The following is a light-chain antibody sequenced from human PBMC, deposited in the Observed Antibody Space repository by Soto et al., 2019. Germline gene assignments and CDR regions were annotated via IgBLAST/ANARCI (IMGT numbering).Light chain of an antibody. CDR3: SSYTSSSTYV. Sequence: QSALTQPASVSGSPGPSIAISCTGTSSDVGGYNYVSWYQHHPGKAPKLMIYDVSNRPSGVSNRFSGSKSGNTASLTISGLQAEDEADYYCSSYTSSSTYVFGTGTKVTVL. V-gene: IGLV2-14*03. CDR1: SSDVGGYNY. J-gene: IGLJ1*01. CDR2: DVS.